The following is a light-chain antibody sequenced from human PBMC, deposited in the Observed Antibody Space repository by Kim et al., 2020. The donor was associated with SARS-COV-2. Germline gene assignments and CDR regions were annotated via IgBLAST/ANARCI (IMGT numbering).Light chain of an antibody. CDR1: NIGSRS. J-gene: IGLJ3*02. CDR2: YDS. V-gene: IGLV3-21*01. Sequence: SYELTQPPSVSVAPGQTARIACGGDNIGSRSVHWYQQKPGQAPVLVVYYDSDRPSGIPERFSGSNSGNTATLTISRVEAGDEADYYCQLWEGGSGVFGGGTPLTVL. CDR3: QLWEGGSGV.